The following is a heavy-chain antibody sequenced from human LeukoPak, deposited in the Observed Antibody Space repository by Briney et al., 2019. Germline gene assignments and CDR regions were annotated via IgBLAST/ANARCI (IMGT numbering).Heavy chain of an antibody. CDR1: GFTFSSYS. V-gene: IGHV3-30*03. Sequence: PGGSLRLSCAASGFTFSSYSMNWVRQAPGKGLEWVAVISYDGSNKYYADSVKGRFTISRDNSKNTLYLQMNSLRAEDTAVYYCARSSFRTYYYDSSAHHWGQGTLVTVSS. CDR3: ARSSFRTYYYDSSAHH. J-gene: IGHJ5*02. CDR2: ISYDGSNK. D-gene: IGHD3-22*01.